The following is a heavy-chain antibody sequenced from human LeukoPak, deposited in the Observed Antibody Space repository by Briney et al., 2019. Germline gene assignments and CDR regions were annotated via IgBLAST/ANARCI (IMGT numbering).Heavy chain of an antibody. V-gene: IGHV1-69*05. D-gene: IGHD5-24*01. J-gene: IGHJ3*02. CDR3: ARDLGDGYRAVDAFDI. CDR1: GGTFSSYA. CDR2: IIPIFGTA. Sequence: SVKVSCKASGGTFSSYAISWVRQAPGQGLEWMGGIIPIFGTANYAQKFQGRVTITTDESTSTAYMELSSLRSEDTAVHYCARDLGDGYRAVDAFDIWGQGTMVTVSS.